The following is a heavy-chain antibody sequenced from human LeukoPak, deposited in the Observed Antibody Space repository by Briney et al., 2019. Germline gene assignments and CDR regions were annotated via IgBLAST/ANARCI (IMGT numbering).Heavy chain of an antibody. CDR2: INHSGTN. V-gene: IGHV4-34*01. CDR1: AGSITVYY. D-gene: IGHD3-10*01. J-gene: IGHJ4*02. CDR3: ARGGRSEYFGSGSHDY. Sequence: SETLSLTRILYAGSITVYYWSWIRHPPGKGREWNGEINHSGTNNYNPSLKSRVIVSVDTSKSQFSLKLTSVTAADTAVYYCARGGRSEYFGSGSHDYWGQGTLVTVSS.